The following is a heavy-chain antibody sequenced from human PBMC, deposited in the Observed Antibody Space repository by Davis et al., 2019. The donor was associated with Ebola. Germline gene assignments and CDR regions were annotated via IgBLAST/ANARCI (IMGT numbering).Heavy chain of an antibody. V-gene: IGHV4-39*01. CDR1: GGSIGSSNYF. CDR2: ILNGGVT. D-gene: IGHD2-21*01. J-gene: IGHJ4*02. CDR3: ARQHSTAWSH. Sequence: MPGGSLRLSCTVSGGSIGSSNYFWGWIRQTPGKGLEWIGNILNGGVTYYNPSLKSRVAISVDTSKNQFSLRLSSVTAADTAVYYCARQHSTAWSHWGQGILVVVSS.